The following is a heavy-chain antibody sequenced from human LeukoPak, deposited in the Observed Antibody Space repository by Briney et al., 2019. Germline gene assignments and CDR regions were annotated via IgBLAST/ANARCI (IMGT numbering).Heavy chain of an antibody. CDR2: IYNSGST. CDR1: GGSISSSTFS. V-gene: IGHV4-39*01. J-gene: IGHJ5*02. CDR3: SRLNNVGCDSTRGYVYP. D-gene: IGHD2-2*01. Sequence: SETLSLTCTVSGGSISSSTFSWGWIRQPPGKGLEWIGIIYNSGSTYYNPSLKSRVTVSVDTSKNQFSLRLSSVTASDTSVYYCSRLNNVGCDSTRGYVYPLGQGTL.